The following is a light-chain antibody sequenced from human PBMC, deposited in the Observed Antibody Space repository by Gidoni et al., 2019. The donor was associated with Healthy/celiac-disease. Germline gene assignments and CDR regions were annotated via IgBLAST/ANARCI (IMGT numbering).Light chain of an antibody. J-gene: IGLJ1*01. Sequence: SYELNQPPSVSVSPGQTASITCSGDKLGDKYACWYQQKPGQSPVLVIYQDSKRPSGIPERFSGSNAGNTATLTISGTPAMDDADYYCPAWDSSTGGVFGTGTKVTVL. CDR3: PAWDSSTGGV. CDR2: QDS. CDR1: KLGDKY. V-gene: IGLV3-1*01.